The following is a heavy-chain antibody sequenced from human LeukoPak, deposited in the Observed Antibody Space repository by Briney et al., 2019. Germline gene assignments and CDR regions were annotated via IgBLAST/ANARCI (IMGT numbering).Heavy chain of an antibody. CDR3: ARAIYSGSRNWFDP. CDR2: MNPNSGNT. D-gene: IGHD1-26*01. CDR1: GYTFTSYD. V-gene: IGHV1-8*01. Sequence: ASVTVSCKASGYTFTSYDINWVRQAPGQGLEWMGWMNPNSGNTGYAQKFLGRVTMTRNTSISTAYMELSSLRSEDTAVYYCARAIYSGSRNWFDPWGQGTLVTVSS. J-gene: IGHJ5*02.